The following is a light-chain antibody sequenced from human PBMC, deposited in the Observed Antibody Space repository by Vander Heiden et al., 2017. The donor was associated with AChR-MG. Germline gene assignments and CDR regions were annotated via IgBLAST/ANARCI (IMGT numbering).Light chain of an antibody. J-gene: IGKJ2*01. CDR2: GAC. V-gene: IGKV3-20*01. Sequence: EIVLTQSPGTLSLSPGERATLSCRASQSVSSSYLAWYQQKPGQAPRLLIYGACSRATGIPDRFSGSGSGTDFTLTISRLEPEDFAVYYCQQYGSSPSYTCGQGTKLEIK. CDR1: QSVSSSY. CDR3: QQYGSSPSYT.